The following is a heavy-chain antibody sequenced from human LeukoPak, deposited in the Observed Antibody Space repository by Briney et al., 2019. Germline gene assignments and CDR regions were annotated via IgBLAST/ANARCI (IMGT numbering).Heavy chain of an antibody. V-gene: IGHV1-2*02. J-gene: IGHJ4*02. Sequence: GASVKVSCKASGYTFTSYGISWVRQAPGQGLEWVGWIAPRSGATTYSQKSQDRVTMTRDTSITTAYLELATLRSDDTAVYYCARDGAVESGHYYFDFWGQGTLVTVSS. CDR1: GYTFTSYG. D-gene: IGHD1-26*01. CDR3: ARDGAVESGHYYFDF. CDR2: IAPRSGAT.